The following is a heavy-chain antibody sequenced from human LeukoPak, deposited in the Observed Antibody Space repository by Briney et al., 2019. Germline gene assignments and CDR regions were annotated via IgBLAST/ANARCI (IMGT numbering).Heavy chain of an antibody. Sequence: SETLSLTCTVSGGSISTYYWSWIRQPPGKGLEWIGYIYYGGSTNYNPSLKSRVTISVDTSKNQFSLKLSSVTAADTAVYYCARASGSYFWYYFDYWGQGTLVTVSS. J-gene: IGHJ4*02. CDR2: IYYGGST. D-gene: IGHD1-26*01. CDR3: ARASGSYFWYYFDY. V-gene: IGHV4-59*08. CDR1: GGSISTYY.